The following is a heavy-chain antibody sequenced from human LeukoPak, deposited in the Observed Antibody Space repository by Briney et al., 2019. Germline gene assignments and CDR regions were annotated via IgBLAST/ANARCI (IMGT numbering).Heavy chain of an antibody. Sequence: GGSLRLSCAASGFIFSDFAMHWVRQASGKGVEWVGRIRTKVDSYATTYAASVKGRFTVSRDDSKNTAYLEMNSLKSEDTAVYYCARPSSGFHFWGQGTLVTVSS. CDR1: GFIFSDFA. V-gene: IGHV3-73*01. CDR3: ARPSSGFHF. CDR2: IRTKVDSYAT. J-gene: IGHJ4*02. D-gene: IGHD3-22*01.